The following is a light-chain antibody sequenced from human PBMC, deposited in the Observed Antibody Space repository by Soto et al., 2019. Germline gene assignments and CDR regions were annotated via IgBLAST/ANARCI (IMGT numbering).Light chain of an antibody. CDR2: GAS. J-gene: IGKJ4*01. CDR3: QQYGSSLGVT. V-gene: IGKV3-20*01. Sequence: IVLAQSPGTLSLSPWERATLSCRASQSVSSSYLAWYPQQPGQAPRLLIYGASSRATGIPDRFSGSGSGTDFTLTISRLEPEDFAVYYCQQYGSSLGVTFGGGTKVDIK. CDR1: QSVSSSY.